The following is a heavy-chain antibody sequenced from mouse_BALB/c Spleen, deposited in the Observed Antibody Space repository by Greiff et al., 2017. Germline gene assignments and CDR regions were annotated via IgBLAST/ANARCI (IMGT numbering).Heavy chain of an antibody. CDR2: IYPGSGST. CDR1: GYTFTSYW. V-gene: IGHV1S22*01. CDR3: TRRGWLPYFDY. D-gene: IGHD2-3*01. Sequence: LQQPGSELVRPGASVKLSCKASGYTFTSYWMHWVKQRPGQGLEWIGNIYPGSGSTNYDEKFKSKATLTVDTSSSTAYMQLSSLTSEDSAVYYCTRRGWLPYFDYWGQGTTLTVSS. J-gene: IGHJ2*01.